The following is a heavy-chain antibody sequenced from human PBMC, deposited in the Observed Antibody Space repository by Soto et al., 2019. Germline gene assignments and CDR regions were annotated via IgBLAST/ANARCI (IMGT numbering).Heavy chain of an antibody. V-gene: IGHV3-7*01. CDR2: IKQDGSEK. J-gene: IGHJ4*02. Sequence: GGSLRLSCAASGFTFSTYWMSWVRQAPGKGLEWVANIKQDGSEKYYVDSVKGRFTVSRDNAKNSLYLQMNSLRAEDTAVYYCAREGHDYGSGYNYWGQGTLVTVSS. D-gene: IGHD4-17*01. CDR3: AREGHDYGSGYNY. CDR1: GFTFSTYW.